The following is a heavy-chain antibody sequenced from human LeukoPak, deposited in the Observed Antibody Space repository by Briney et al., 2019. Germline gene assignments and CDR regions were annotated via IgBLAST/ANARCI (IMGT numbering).Heavy chain of an antibody. D-gene: IGHD1-1*01. Sequence: ASVKVSCKASGYTFTGYYIHWVRQAPGQGLEWMGWINPNSGGTNYAQKFQGRVTMTRDTSISTAYMELSRLRSDDTAVYYCAREELDGTSLGYWGQGTLVIVSS. V-gene: IGHV1-2*02. CDR1: GYTFTGYY. CDR3: AREELDGTSLGY. J-gene: IGHJ4*02. CDR2: INPNSGGT.